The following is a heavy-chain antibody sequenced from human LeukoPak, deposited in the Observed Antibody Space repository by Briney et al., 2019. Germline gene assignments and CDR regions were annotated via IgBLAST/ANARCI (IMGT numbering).Heavy chain of an antibody. CDR2: ISGSGGST. J-gene: IGHJ6*03. D-gene: IGHD1-26*01. CDR1: GFTFSSYA. V-gene: IGHV3-23*01. CDR3: ARDQSGTYHYYMDV. Sequence: GGSLRLSCAASGFTFSSYAMSWVRQAPGKGLEWVSAISGSGGSTYYADSVKGRFTISRDNSKNTLYLQMNSLRAEDTAVYYCARDQSGTYHYYMDVWGKGTTVTVSS.